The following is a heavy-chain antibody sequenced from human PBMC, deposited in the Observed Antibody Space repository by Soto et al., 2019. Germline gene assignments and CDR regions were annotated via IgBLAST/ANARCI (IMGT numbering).Heavy chain of an antibody. CDR1: GGSISSGGYY. CDR2: IYYSGST. J-gene: IGHJ4*02. D-gene: IGHD3-3*01. V-gene: IGHV4-31*03. CDR3: ARAKTFGLVMC. Sequence: QVQLQESGPGLVKPSQTLSLTCTVSGGSISSGGYYWSWIRQHPGKGLEWMGYIYYSGSTYYNPSLKSRVNISVAPYKNQFSLKLSSVTAADTAVDSCARAKTFGLVMCWGQGTLVTVSS.